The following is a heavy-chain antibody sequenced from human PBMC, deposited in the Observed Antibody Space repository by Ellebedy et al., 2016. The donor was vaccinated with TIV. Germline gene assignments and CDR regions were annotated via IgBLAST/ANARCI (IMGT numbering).Heavy chain of an antibody. V-gene: IGHV5-51*01. CDR3: ARAPSWMGFFDY. CDR2: IHPGESDT. D-gene: IGHD2-2*03. Sequence: GESLKISCKGSQHSFTRNWIGWVRQRPGKGLEWMGIIHPGESDTRYGSPFQGQVTISVDKAISTVYLQWRSLKASDTAIYYCARAPSWMGFFDYWGQGSLVTVSS. J-gene: IGHJ4*02. CDR1: QHSFTRNW.